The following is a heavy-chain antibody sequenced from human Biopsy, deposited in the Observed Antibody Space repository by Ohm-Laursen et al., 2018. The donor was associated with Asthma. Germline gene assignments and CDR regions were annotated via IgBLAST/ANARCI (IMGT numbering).Heavy chain of an antibody. CDR1: GFTFGDYC. CDR3: ARTFHFWSPYHAEHYQL. J-gene: IGHJ1*01. Sequence: SLRLSFAASGFTFGDYCMSWVPQVPGQGLEWVANIMHDGSEKNHVDSLKGRFTISRDNAKNLLFLQMNSLRAEDTAVYYCARTFHFWSPYHAEHYQLWGQGTLVTVSS. V-gene: IGHV3-7*01. CDR2: IMHDGSEK. D-gene: IGHD3-3*01.